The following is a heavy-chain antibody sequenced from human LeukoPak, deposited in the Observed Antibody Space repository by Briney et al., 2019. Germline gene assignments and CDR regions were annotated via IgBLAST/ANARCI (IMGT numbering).Heavy chain of an antibody. D-gene: IGHD3-16*01. CDR3: ARERGTYYYYYMDV. CDR1: GGSFSGYY. Sequence: PAETLSLTCAVYGGSFSGYYWSWIRQPPGKGLEWIGEINHSGSTNYNPSLKSRVTISVDTSKNQFSLKLSSVTAADTAVYYCARERGTYYYYYMDVWGKGTTVTISS. V-gene: IGHV4-34*01. CDR2: INHSGST. J-gene: IGHJ6*03.